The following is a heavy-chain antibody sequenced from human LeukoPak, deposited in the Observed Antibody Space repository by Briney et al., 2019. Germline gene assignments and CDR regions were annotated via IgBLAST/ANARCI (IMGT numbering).Heavy chain of an antibody. CDR3: ARAGPHYYGGFDY. J-gene: IGHJ4*02. CDR2: IYYSGST. V-gene: IGHV4-59*01. CDR1: GGSISSYY. Sequence: SETLSLTCTVSGGSISSYYWSWIRQPPGKGPEWIGYIYYSGSTNYNPSLKSRVTISVDTSKNQFSLKLSSVTAADTAVYYCARAGPHYYGGFDYWGQGTLVTVSS. D-gene: IGHD3-10*01.